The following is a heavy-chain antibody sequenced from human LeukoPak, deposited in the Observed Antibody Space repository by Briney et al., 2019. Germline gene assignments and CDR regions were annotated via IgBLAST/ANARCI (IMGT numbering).Heavy chain of an antibody. CDR2: INPNNGGT. D-gene: IGHD3-22*01. CDR1: GYTFTDYY. J-gene: IGHJ3*02. CDR3: ARSQVRVPMIVVDHDAFDI. Sequence: GASVKVSCKASGYTFTDYYMHWVRQAPGQGLEWMGRINPNNGGTNYAQKFQGRVTMTRDTSISTAYMELNRLTSDDTAVYYCARSQVRVPMIVVDHDAFDIWGQGTMVTVSS. V-gene: IGHV1-2*06.